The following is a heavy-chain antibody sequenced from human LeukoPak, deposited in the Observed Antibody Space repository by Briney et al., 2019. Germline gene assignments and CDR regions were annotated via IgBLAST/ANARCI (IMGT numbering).Heavy chain of an antibody. CDR3: ARHVDSSSPNFDY. V-gene: IGHV4-59*08. Sequence: PSETLSLTCTVSGGSISSYYWSWIRQPPGKGLEWIGYIYSSGSTNYNPSLKSRVTISVDTSKNQFSLKLSSVTAADTAVYYCARHVDSSSPNFDYWGQGTLVTVSS. J-gene: IGHJ4*02. CDR2: IYSSGST. CDR1: GGSISSYY. D-gene: IGHD3-22*01.